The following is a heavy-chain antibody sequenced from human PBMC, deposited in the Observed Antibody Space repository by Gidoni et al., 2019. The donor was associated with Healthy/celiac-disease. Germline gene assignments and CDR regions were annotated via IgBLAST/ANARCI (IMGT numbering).Heavy chain of an antibody. J-gene: IGHJ4*02. CDR3: AKDSIGSYRHIDY. D-gene: IGHD1-26*01. CDR1: GFTFSSYA. V-gene: IGHV3-23*01. CDR2: ISGSGGST. Sequence: EVQLLESGGGLVQPGGSLRLSCAASGFTFSSYAMSWVRQAPGKGPGWVSAISGSGGSTYYADSVKGRFTISRDNSKNTLYLQMNSLRAEDTAVYYCAKDSIGSYRHIDYWGQGTLVTVSS.